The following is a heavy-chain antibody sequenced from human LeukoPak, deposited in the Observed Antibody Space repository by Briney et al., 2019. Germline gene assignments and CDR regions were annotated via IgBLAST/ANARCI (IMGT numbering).Heavy chain of an antibody. J-gene: IGHJ3*02. CDR1: GGSFSGYY. CDR2: INHSGST. Sequence: SETLSLTCAVHGGSFSGYYWSWIRQPPGKGLEWIGEINHSGSTNYNPSLKSRVTISVDTSKNQFSLKLSSVTAADTAVYYCAREEQAYYGGTHGAFDIWGQGTMVTVSS. D-gene: IGHD4-23*01. V-gene: IGHV4-34*09. CDR3: AREEQAYYGGTHGAFDI.